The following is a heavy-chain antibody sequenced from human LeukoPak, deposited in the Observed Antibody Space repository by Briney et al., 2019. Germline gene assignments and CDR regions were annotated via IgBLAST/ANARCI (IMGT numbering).Heavy chain of an antibody. CDR2: INPNSGGT. D-gene: IGHD3-10*01. CDR1: GYTFTGYY. CDR3: ARDSDYYYGSGRNAFDI. Sequence: ASVKVSCKASGYTFTGYYMHWVRQAPGQGLEWMGWINPNSGGTNYAQKFQGRVTMTRDTSISTAYMELSRLRSDDTAAYYCARDSDYYYGSGRNAFDIWGQGTMVTVSS. J-gene: IGHJ3*02. V-gene: IGHV1-2*02.